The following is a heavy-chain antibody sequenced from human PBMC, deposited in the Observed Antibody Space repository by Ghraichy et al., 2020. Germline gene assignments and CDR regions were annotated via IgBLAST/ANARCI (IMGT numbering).Heavy chain of an antibody. CDR3: VRDKETYNWNYRYYNYYMDV. Sequence: SQTLSLTCAVSGDSVSSNSAAWCWIRQSPSRGLEWLGRTYYRSKWYFDYAESVKSRISINLDTSKNQVSLQLNSVIPEDTAIYYCVRDKETYNWNYRYYNYYMDVWGQGTTVTVSS. V-gene: IGHV6-1*01. J-gene: IGHJ6*03. CDR1: GDSVSSNSAA. CDR2: TYYRSKWYF. D-gene: IGHD1-7*01.